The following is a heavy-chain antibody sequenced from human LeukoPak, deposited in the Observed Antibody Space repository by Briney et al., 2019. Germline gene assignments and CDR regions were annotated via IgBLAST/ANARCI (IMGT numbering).Heavy chain of an antibody. CDR1: GFTFSSYE. CDR2: ISTTSSYI. V-gene: IGHV3-21*01. D-gene: IGHD1-26*01. Sequence: PGGSLRLSCAASGFTFSSYEMNWVRQAPGKGLEWVSSISTTSSYIYYADSVKGRFTISRDNAENSLYLQMNSLRAEDTAVYYCAIDGGSYYPYYYYYYMDVWGKGTTVTVSS. J-gene: IGHJ6*03. CDR3: AIDGGSYYPYYYYYYMDV.